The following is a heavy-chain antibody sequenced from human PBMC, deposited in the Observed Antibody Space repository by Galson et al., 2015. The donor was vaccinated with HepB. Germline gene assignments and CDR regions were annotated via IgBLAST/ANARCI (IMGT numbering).Heavy chain of an antibody. CDR1: GGSISSYY. CDR3: ARRRGYSGYDGNWFDP. Sequence: SETLSLTCTVSGGSISSYYWSWIRQPPGKGLEWIGYIYYSGSTNYNPSLKSRVTISVDTSKNQFSLKLSSVTAADTAVYYCARRRGYSGYDGNWFDPWGQGTLVTVSS. J-gene: IGHJ5*02. V-gene: IGHV4-59*08. D-gene: IGHD5-12*01. CDR2: IYYSGST.